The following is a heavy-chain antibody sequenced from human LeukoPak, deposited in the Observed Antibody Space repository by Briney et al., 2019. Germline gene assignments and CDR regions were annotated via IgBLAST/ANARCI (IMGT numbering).Heavy chain of an antibody. CDR2: IYHSGST. CDR3: ARGVVTMIVMVTHFDY. CDR1: GGSISSGGYS. J-gene: IGHJ4*02. D-gene: IGHD3-22*01. V-gene: IGHV4-30-2*01. Sequence: NPSETLSLTCAVSGGSISSGGYSWSWIRQPPGKGLEWIGYIYHSGSTYYNPSLKSRVTISVDRCKNQFSLKLSSVTAADTAVYYCARGVVTMIVMVTHFDYWGQGTLVTVSS.